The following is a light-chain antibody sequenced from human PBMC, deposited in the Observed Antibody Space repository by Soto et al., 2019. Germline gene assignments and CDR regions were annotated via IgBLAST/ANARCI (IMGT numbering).Light chain of an antibody. Sequence: EIVLTQYPGTLSLSPGERATLSCRASQSVGRDYLAWYQQKPGQAPRLLIYHASSRATGIPDRFSGSGSGTDFTLTISRLEPEDFAEFYCQQYASSPLTFGGGTKVEIK. CDR2: HAS. CDR3: QQYASSPLT. V-gene: IGKV3-20*01. J-gene: IGKJ4*01. CDR1: QSVGRDY.